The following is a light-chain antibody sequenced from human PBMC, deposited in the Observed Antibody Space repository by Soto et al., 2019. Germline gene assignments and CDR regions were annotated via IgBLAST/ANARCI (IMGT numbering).Light chain of an antibody. V-gene: IGLV2-14*01. CDR3: SSYTSSSTLVV. CDR2: DVS. J-gene: IGLJ2*01. CDR1: SSDVGGYNY. Sequence: QSALTQPASVSGSPGQSITISCTGTSSDVGGYNYVSWYQQHPGKAPKLMIYDVSNRPSGVSNRFSGSKSGNTASPAISGLQAEDEADYYYSSYTSSSTLVVFGGGTKLTVL.